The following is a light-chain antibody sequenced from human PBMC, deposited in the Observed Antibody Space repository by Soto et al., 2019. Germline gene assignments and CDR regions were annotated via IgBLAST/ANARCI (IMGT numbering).Light chain of an antibody. J-gene: IGKJ1*01. CDR1: QSVSSN. V-gene: IGKV3-15*01. Sequence: EILMTQSPATLSVSPVERATVSCRASQSVSSNLAWYQQKPGQAPRLLIYGASTRATGIPARFSGSGSGTEFTLTISSLQSEDFAVYYCQQYSNWPSWTFGQGTKVDI. CDR3: QQYSNWPSWT. CDR2: GAS.